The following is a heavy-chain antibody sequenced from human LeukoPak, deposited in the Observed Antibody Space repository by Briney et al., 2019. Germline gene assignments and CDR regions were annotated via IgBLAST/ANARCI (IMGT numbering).Heavy chain of an antibody. D-gene: IGHD2-2*01. Sequence: QPGGSLRLSCAASGFTFSSYAMSWVRQAPGKGLEWVSAISGSGGSTYYADSVKGRFTISRDNSKNTLYLQMNSLRAEDTAVYYCAGPNKYCSSTSCFPWGQGSLVTVSS. J-gene: IGHJ5*02. CDR1: GFTFSSYA. V-gene: IGHV3-23*01. CDR3: AGPNKYCSSTSCFP. CDR2: ISGSGGST.